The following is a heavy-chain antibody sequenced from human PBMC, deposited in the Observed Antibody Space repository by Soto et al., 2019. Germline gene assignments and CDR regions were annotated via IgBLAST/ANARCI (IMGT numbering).Heavy chain of an antibody. Sequence: ASVKVSCKVSGYTLIELSMHWVRQAPGKGLEWMGGFDPEDGETIYAQKFQGRVTLTEDTSTDTAYMELSSLRSEDTAVYYCATRGVYYDTSGPFQHWGQGTLVTVSS. J-gene: IGHJ1*01. D-gene: IGHD3-22*01. CDR1: GYTLIELS. V-gene: IGHV1-24*01. CDR2: FDPEDGET. CDR3: ATRGVYYDTSGPFQH.